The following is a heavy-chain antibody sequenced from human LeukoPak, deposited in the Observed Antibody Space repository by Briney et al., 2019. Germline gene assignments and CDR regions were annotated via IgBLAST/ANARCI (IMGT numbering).Heavy chain of an antibody. CDR1: GGTFSSYA. CDR2: IIPILGIA. D-gene: IGHD3-10*01. Sequence: ASVKVSCKASGGTFSSYAISWVRQAPGQGLEWMGRIIPILGIANYAQKFQGRVTITADKSTSTAYMELSSLRAEDTAVYYCAKALYYYGSGSYFDYWGQGTLVTVSS. V-gene: IGHV1-69*04. CDR3: AKALYYYGSGSYFDY. J-gene: IGHJ4*02.